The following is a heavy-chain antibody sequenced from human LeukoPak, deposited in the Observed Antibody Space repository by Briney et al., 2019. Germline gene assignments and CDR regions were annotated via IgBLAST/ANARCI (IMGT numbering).Heavy chain of an antibody. CDR3: ATGDPTRAFLGY. CDR1: GFNFSKNS. J-gene: IGHJ4*02. CDR2: ISRSIDTI. V-gene: IGHV3-48*04. Sequence: AGASLRLSCAASGFNFSKNSMNWVRQAPGKGLEWVSYISRSIDTIYYADAVEGRFTISRDNSKNSLYLQMTSLRAEDTAVYYCATGDPTRAFLGYWGQGTLVAVSS. D-gene: IGHD2/OR15-2a*01.